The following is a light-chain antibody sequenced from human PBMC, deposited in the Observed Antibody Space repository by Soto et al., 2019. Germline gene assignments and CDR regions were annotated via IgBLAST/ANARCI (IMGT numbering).Light chain of an antibody. CDR1: QGIGND. CDR3: QQRYSTRYT. J-gene: IGKJ2*01. Sequence: IHMTQSPSSLSSSLGDRVTISCRASQGIGNDVGWYQQKPGKPPKVLIYGASNLQSGVPPRFSGSGSGTDFTLTISRLQTEDVATYYGQQRYSTRYTFGQGTKV. CDR2: GAS. V-gene: IGKV1-39*01.